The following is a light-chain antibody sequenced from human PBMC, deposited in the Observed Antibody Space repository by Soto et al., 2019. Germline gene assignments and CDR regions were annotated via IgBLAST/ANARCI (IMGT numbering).Light chain of an antibody. CDR1: QSISNY. CDR3: QHTSTPPIT. J-gene: IGKJ5*01. Sequence: DIQMTQSPSSLSASIGDRVTVTCRASQSISNYLNWYQQKPGKAPTLLIYAASKLQSGVPSRFSGSGSGTEFTLTISSLQPEDFATYYCQHTSTPPITFGQGTRLDIK. CDR2: AAS. V-gene: IGKV1-39*01.